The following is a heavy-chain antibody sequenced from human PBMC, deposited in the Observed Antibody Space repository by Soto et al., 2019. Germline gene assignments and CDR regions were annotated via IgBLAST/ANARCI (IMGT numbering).Heavy chain of an antibody. CDR2: IYHGGTT. CDR3: ARDFKAPNDAWAFDY. V-gene: IGHV4-4*02. Sequence: QVQLQESGPGLVMPSGTLSLTCAVAGASIGSADWWNWVRQPPGKGREWIGEIYHGGTTIYNPSLKSRVTISVDESKNHFSLKLTSVTAADTAVYYCARDFKAPNDAWAFDYWGQGTLVTVSS. D-gene: IGHD3-16*01. CDR1: GASIGSADW. J-gene: IGHJ4*02.